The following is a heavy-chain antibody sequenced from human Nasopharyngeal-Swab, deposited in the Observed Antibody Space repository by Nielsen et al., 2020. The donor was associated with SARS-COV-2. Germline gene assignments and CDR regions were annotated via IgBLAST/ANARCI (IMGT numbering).Heavy chain of an antibody. CDR3: ARRGYGGSGSYYFYYHMDV. J-gene: IGHJ6*03. Sequence: GESLKISCKGSGYNFTTYWIGWVRQMPGKGLEWMGIIYPGDSDTRYSPSFQGQVTISADKSISTAYLQWSSLKASDTAMYYCARRGYGGSGSYYFYYHMDVWGKGTTVTVSS. CDR2: IYPGDSDT. V-gene: IGHV5-51*01. D-gene: IGHD4-23*01. CDR1: GYNFTTYW.